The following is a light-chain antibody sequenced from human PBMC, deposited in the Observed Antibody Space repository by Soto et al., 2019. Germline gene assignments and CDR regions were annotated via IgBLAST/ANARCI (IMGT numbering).Light chain of an antibody. CDR3: QQRSSWPIT. J-gene: IGKJ5*01. V-gene: IGKV3-11*01. CDR2: DAS. CDR1: QSVSSF. Sequence: EMVLTQSPATLSLSPGERATLSCRASQSVSSFLAWYQQKPGQAPRLLISDASNRATGIPARFSGSGSGTDFTLTINSLEPEDFAVYYCQQRSSWPITFGQGTRLEIK.